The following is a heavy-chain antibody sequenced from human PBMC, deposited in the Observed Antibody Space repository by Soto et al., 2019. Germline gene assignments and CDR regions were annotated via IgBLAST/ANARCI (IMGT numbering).Heavy chain of an antibody. CDR3: ARALSYGSGSYGFDY. J-gene: IGHJ4*02. CDR1: GFTFTSSA. V-gene: IGHV1-69*13. Sequence: ASVKVSCKASGFTFTSSAVQWVRQAPGQGLEWMGGIIPIFGTANYAQKFQGRVTITADESTSTAYMELSSLRSEDTAVYYCARALSYGSGSYGFDYWGQGTLVTVSS. CDR2: IIPIFGTA. D-gene: IGHD3-10*01.